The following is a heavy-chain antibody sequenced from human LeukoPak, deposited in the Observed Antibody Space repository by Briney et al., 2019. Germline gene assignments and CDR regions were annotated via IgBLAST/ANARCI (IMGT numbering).Heavy chain of an antibody. V-gene: IGHV4-59*10. CDR2: IYTSGST. J-gene: IGHJ4*02. CDR3: ARVVVIGDYFDY. Sequence: SETLSLTCAVYGGSFSGYYWSWIRQPAGKGLEWIGRIYTSGSTNYNPSLKSRVTISVDTSKNQFSLKLSSVTAADTAVYYCARVVVIGDYFDYWGQGTLVTVSS. D-gene: IGHD3-22*01. CDR1: GGSFSGYY.